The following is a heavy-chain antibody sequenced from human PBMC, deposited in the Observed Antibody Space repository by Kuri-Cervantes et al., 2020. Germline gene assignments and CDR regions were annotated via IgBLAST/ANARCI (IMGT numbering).Heavy chain of an antibody. V-gene: IGHV3-23*01. CDR3: ARQAYCGGDCTNDAFDI. D-gene: IGHD2-21*02. Sequence: GGSLRLSCAASGFTFSNYAMSWVRQAPGKGLEWVSAISGPASSTYYADSVKGRFTISRDNSKSTLFLQMNSLRAEDTAVYYRARQAYCGGDCTNDAFDIWGQGTMVTVSS. CDR2: ISGPASST. CDR1: GFTFSNYA. J-gene: IGHJ3*02.